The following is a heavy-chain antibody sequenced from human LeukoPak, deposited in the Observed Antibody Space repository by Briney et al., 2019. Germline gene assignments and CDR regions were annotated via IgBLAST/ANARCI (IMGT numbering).Heavy chain of an antibody. D-gene: IGHD3-10*01. CDR3: ARDRFKELWSTPGDAFDI. V-gene: IGHV3-53*01. J-gene: IGHJ3*02. Sequence: PGGSLRLSCAASGFTVSNNYMNCVRQAPGKGLEWVSVIYSDGSTYYADSVRGRFTISRDNSKNTLYLQMNSLRAEDTAVYYCARDRFKELWSTPGDAFDIWGQGTMVTVSS. CDR2: IYSDGST. CDR1: GFTVSNNY.